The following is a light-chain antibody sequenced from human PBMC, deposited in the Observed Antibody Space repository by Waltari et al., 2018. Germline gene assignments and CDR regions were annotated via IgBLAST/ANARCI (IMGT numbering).Light chain of an antibody. CDR1: SSDVGGYKY. CDR3: SSYTISSTRV. J-gene: IGLJ1*01. V-gene: IGLV2-14*03. Sequence: QSALTQPASVSGSPGQSITISCTGTSSDVGGYKYISWYQQHPGKVPKLMIYDVSNRPPGVANRFSGSKSGNTASLTISGLQAEDEADYYCSSYTISSTRVFGTGTRVTVL. CDR2: DVS.